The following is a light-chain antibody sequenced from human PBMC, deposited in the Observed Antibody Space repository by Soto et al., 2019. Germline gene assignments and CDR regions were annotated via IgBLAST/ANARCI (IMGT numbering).Light chain of an antibody. CDR1: SSDVGTYNY. J-gene: IGLJ1*01. CDR3: SSYTGSSTLYV. CDR2: EVT. V-gene: IGLV2-14*01. Sequence: QCALTQPASVSGSPGQSITISCTGTSSDVGTYNYVSWYQQHPGKAPKVMIYEVTYRPSGVSNRFSGSKSGNTASLTISGLQAEDEAEYYCSSYTGSSTLYVFGTGTKVTVL.